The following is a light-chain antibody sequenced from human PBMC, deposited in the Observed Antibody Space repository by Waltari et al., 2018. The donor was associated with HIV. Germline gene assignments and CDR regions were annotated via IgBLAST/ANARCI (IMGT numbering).Light chain of an antibody. CDR1: QSVSSS. CDR2: DAS. J-gene: IGKJ1*01. Sequence: EIVLTQSPATLSLSPGERATLSCRASQSVSSSLAWYQQKPDQAPRLLIYDASNRATGIPARFSGSGYGTDFTLTISSLEPEDFAVYYCQQRSNWPRTFGQGTKVEIK. V-gene: IGKV3-11*01. CDR3: QQRSNWPRT.